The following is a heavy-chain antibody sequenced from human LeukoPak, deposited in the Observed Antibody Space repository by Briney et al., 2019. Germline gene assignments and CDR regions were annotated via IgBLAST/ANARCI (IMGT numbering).Heavy chain of an antibody. Sequence: PGGSLRLSCAACGFTFSSYEMNWVRQAPGKGLEWVSYISSSGSTIYYADSVKGRFTISRDNAKNSLYLQMNSLRAEDTAVYYCAREGYSHAFDIWGHGTMVTVSS. V-gene: IGHV3-48*03. CDR3: AREGYSHAFDI. CDR2: ISSSGSTI. CDR1: GFTFSSYE. J-gene: IGHJ3*02. D-gene: IGHD4-23*01.